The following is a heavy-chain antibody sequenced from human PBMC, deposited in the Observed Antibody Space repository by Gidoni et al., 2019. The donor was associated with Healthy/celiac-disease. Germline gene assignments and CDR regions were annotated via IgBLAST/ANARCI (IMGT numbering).Heavy chain of an antibody. V-gene: IGHV5-51*01. CDR1: GSTFTSSW. D-gene: IGHD6-13*01. CDR2: IYHGDTDT. J-gene: IGHJ4*02. CDR3: ARLIAAAGSVDY. Sequence: EVQLVQSGAEVKKLGESLKISCKGSGSTFTSSWIGWVRQMPGKGLEWTGIIYHGDTDTRYSPSFQGQVTISADKSISTDYLQWSSMKASDTAMYYCARLIAAAGSVDYWGQGTLVTVSS.